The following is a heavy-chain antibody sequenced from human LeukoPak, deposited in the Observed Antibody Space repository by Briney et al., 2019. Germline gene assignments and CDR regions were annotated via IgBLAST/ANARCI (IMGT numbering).Heavy chain of an antibody. V-gene: IGHV4-59*12. Sequence: PSETLSLTCTVSGGSISSYYWSWIRQPPGKGLEWIGYIYYSGSTNCNPSLKSRVTISVDTSKNQFSLKLSSVTAADTAAYYCARGGGYSSPWGQGTLVTVSS. J-gene: IGHJ5*02. CDR1: GGSISSYY. D-gene: IGHD5-18*01. CDR2: IYYSGST. CDR3: ARGGGYSSP.